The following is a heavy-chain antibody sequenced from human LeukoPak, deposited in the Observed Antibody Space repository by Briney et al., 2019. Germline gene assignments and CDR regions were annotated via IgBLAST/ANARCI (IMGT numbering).Heavy chain of an antibody. J-gene: IGHJ4*02. CDR3: AGLLGVAGTTRLDY. CDR2: IYHSGST. V-gene: IGHV4-4*02. Sequence: PSETLSLTCAVSGGSISSSNWWSWVRQPPGKGLEWIGEIYHSGSTNYNPSLKSRVTISVDKSKNQFSLKLSSVTAADMAVYYCAGLLGVAGTTRLDYWGQGTLVTVSS. CDR1: GGSISSSNW. D-gene: IGHD6-19*01.